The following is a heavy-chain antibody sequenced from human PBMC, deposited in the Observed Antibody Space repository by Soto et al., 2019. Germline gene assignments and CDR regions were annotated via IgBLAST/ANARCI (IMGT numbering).Heavy chain of an antibody. CDR2: ISTFNGKT. D-gene: IGHD3-9*01. V-gene: IGHV1-18*01. CDR3: ARLLTEGATFREDAFDL. J-gene: IGHJ3*01. Sequence: QIQLVQSGGDVKTPGASVKVSCTTSRYTFTSHGIAWVRQAPGQGLEGMGRISTFNGKTDYAQKFQGRVTMTADTNTSTVHMELRSLRSDDTAVYYCARLLTEGATFREDAFDLWGPGTKVTVSS. CDR1: RYTFTSHG.